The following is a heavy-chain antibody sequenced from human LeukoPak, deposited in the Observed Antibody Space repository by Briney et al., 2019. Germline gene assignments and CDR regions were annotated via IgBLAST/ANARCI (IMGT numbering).Heavy chain of an antibody. J-gene: IGHJ4*02. Sequence: SETLSLTCSVSDGSINSYYWNWIRQPPGKGLEWIGYIYYSGSTNYNPSLKSRVTISVDTSKNQFSLKLSSVTAADTAVYYCARSYSSSWYEYPFDYWGQGTLVTVSS. D-gene: IGHD6-13*01. CDR2: IYYSGST. V-gene: IGHV4-59*01. CDR1: DGSINSYY. CDR3: ARSYSSSWYEYPFDY.